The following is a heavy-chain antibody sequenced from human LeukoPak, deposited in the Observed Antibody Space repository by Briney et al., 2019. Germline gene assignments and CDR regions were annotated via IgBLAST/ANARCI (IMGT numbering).Heavy chain of an antibody. Sequence: SETLSLTCAVSGGSITSSKYFWGWIRQPPGKELELIGIVSYSGTTDYNPSLKSRVTISTDTSKNQFSLKLTSVTAADTAVYYCARHATGSYSVPWLDPWGQGTLVTVST. CDR2: VSYSGTT. V-gene: IGHV4-39*07. CDR3: ARHATGSYSVPWLDP. D-gene: IGHD3-10*01. CDR1: GGSITSSKYF. J-gene: IGHJ5*02.